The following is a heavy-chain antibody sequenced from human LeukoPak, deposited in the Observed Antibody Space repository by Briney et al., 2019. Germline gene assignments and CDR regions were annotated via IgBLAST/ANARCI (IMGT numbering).Heavy chain of an antibody. Sequence: GGSLGLSCAASGFTFSSYSMNWVRQAPGKGLEWVSSISSSSSYIYYADSVKGRFTISRDNAKNSLYLQMNSLRAEDTAVYYCARPHINYYDSRLAFDIWGQGTMVTVSS. D-gene: IGHD3-22*01. CDR2: ISSSSSYI. J-gene: IGHJ3*02. V-gene: IGHV3-21*01. CDR1: GFTFSSYS. CDR3: ARPHINYYDSRLAFDI.